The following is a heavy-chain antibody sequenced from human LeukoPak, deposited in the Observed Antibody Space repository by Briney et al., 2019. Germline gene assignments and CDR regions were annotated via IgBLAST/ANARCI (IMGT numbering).Heavy chain of an antibody. CDR3: ARVEFAA. CDR2: IRIIDNRYTT. Sequence: PGGSLRLSCAASGFTFSDHYMDWVRQAPGKGLEWVGRIRIIDNRYTTEYAASVKGRFTISRDDSKNSLYLQMNSLKTEDTAVYYCARVEFAAWGQGTLDCVSS. D-gene: IGHD2-15*01. V-gene: IGHV3-72*01. J-gene: IGHJ4*02. CDR1: GFTFSDHY.